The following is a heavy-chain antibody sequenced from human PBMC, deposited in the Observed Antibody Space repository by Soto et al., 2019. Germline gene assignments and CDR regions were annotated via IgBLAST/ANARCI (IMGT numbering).Heavy chain of an antibody. CDR1: GDTFKNCV. D-gene: IGHD3-10*01. V-gene: IGHV1-69*01. Sequence: QVQVVQSGVEVRRPGSSVKVSCKASGDTFKNCVISWVRQAPGQGLEWMGGIIPLFGTTDFAQRFQGRLTITTDESTTTAYMELXRXRSEDTATYYCAAELGFGKLSVVWGQGXTVIVSS. CDR3: AAELGFGKLSVV. CDR2: IIPLFGTT. J-gene: IGHJ6*02.